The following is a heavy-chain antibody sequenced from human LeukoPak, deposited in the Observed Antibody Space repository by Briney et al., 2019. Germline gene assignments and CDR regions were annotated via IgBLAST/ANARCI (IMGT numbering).Heavy chain of an antibody. Sequence: SQTLSLTCTVSGGSISSGDYYWSWIRQPPGKGLEWIGYIYYSGSTYYNPSLKRRVTISVDTSKNQFSLKLTSVTAQDTAVNSCPRAGVMITLGGVIVPESFQHGGRGTLVPVSS. CDR3: PRAGVMITLGGVIVPESFQH. D-gene: IGHD3-16*02. V-gene: IGHV4-30-4*01. J-gene: IGHJ1*01. CDR1: GGSISSGDYY. CDR2: IYYSGST.